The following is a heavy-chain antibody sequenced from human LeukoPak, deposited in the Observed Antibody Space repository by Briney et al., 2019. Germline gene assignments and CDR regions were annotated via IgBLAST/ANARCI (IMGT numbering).Heavy chain of an antibody. CDR2: IYYSGST. J-gene: IGHJ3*02. Sequence: KASETLSLTCTVSGDSISSGNYWGWIRQPPGKGLEWIGYIYYSGSTNYNPSLKSRVTISVDTSKNQFSLKLSSVTAADTAVYYCARVYSSWNYVADDAFDIWGQGTMVTVSS. D-gene: IGHD1-7*01. CDR1: GDSISSGNY. CDR3: ARVYSSWNYVADDAFDI. V-gene: IGHV4-61*01.